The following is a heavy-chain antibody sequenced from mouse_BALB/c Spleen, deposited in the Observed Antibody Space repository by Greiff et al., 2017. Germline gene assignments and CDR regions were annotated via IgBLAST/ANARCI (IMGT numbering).Heavy chain of an antibody. V-gene: IGHV3-6*02. Sequence: VQLKESGPGLVKPSQSLSLTCSVTGYSITSGYYWNWIRQFPGNKLEWMGYISYDGSNNYNPSLKNRISITRDTSKNQFFLKLNSVTTEDTATYYCARLGGGFAYWGQGTLVTVSA. CDR2: ISYDGSN. CDR3: ARLGGGFAY. CDR1: GYSITSGYY. D-gene: IGHD1-1*02. J-gene: IGHJ3*01.